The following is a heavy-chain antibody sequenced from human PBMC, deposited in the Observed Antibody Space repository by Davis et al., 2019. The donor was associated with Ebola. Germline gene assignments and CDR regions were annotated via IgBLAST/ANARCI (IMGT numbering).Heavy chain of an antibody. V-gene: IGHV3-48*03. CDR2: ISSSGSTI. Sequence: GESLKISCVASGFTFSSYEMNWVRQAPGKGLEWVSYISSSGSTIYYADSVKGRFTISRDNAKNSPYLQMNSLRAEDTAVYYCVKGAFSMPLDFWGQGTLVTVSS. D-gene: IGHD2-2*01. CDR3: VKGAFSMPLDF. CDR1: GFTFSSYE. J-gene: IGHJ4*02.